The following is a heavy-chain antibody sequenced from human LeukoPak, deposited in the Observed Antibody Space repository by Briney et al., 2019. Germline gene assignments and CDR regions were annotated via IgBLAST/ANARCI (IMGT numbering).Heavy chain of an antibody. CDR2: IKQDGSEK. D-gene: IGHD3-9*01. V-gene: IGHV3-7*03. CDR3: ARVRWDFDWLLSFDY. CDR1: GLTFSSYW. J-gene: IGHJ4*02. Sequence: GGSLRLSCAASGLTFSSYWMSWVRQAPGKGLEWVANIKQDGSEKYYVDSVKGRFTISRDNAKNSLYLQMNSLRAEDTAVYYCARVRWDFDWLLSFDYWGQGTLVTVSS.